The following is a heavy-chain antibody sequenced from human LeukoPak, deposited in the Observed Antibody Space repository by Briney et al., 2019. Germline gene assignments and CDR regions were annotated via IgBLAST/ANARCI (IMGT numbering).Heavy chain of an antibody. D-gene: IGHD2-2*01. CDR2: FDPEDGET. V-gene: IGHV1-24*01. CDR3: ARTRTLNQLLFNY. CDR1: GYTLTELS. Sequence: ASVKVSCKVSGYTLTELSMHWVRQAPGKGLEWMGGFDPEDGETIYAQKFQGRVTMTTDTSTSTAYMELRSLRSDGTAVYYCARTRTLNQLLFNYWGQGTLVTVSS. J-gene: IGHJ4*02.